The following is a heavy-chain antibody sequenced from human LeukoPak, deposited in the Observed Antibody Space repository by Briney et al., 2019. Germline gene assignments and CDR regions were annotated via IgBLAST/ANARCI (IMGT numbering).Heavy chain of an antibody. V-gene: IGHV4-59*05. Sequence: PSETLSLTCSVSGVPISGSYWIWIRQPPGRGLEWIASIFYREGFSYGGTSFYNPSLESRATISVDTSNNAFSLKLTSVTAADTAVYYCARQIWENKDYWGQGTLVTVSS. CDR1: GVPISGSY. D-gene: IGHD1-26*01. CDR2: IFYREGFSYGGTS. J-gene: IGHJ4*02. CDR3: ARQIWENKDY.